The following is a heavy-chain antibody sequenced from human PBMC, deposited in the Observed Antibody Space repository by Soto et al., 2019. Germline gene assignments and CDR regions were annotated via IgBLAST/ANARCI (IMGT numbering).Heavy chain of an antibody. V-gene: IGHV3-7*04. CDR2: INQDGSEK. CDR3: SGGVGDAF. J-gene: IGHJ4*02. D-gene: IGHD1-26*01. Sequence: EVHLVESGGGLVQTGGSLRLSCAIFESTVSRDWMNWVRQAPGKGLEWVAHINQDGSEKYYLDSVKGRFTISRDNAKRELYLQMNSLRPADTAMYYCSGGVGDAFWGQGTLVTVSS. CDR1: ESTVSRDW.